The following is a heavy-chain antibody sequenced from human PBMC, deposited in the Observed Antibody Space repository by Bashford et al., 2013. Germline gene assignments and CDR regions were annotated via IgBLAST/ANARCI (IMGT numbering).Heavy chain of an antibody. V-gene: IGHV3-48*02. J-gene: IGHJ4*02. Sequence: VRQAPGRGWMGLIHWFCRLYQTLRRLSEGRFTISRDNAENSLFLQMNDLRDEDTAVYYCVRDSAPYCRDECYYALDHWGQGTLVTVSS. D-gene: IGHD2-21*01. CDR3: VRDSAPYCRDECYYALDH. CDR2: WFCRLYQ.